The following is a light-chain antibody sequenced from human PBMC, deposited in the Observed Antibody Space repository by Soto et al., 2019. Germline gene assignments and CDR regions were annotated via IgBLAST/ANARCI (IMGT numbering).Light chain of an antibody. CDR2: DVI. J-gene: IGLJ1*01. Sequence: HSARTQARSVSGSPGQSGTISCTRTSSDVGRYNFVSWYQQHPDKAPKLMIYDVIKRPSGVPDRFSGSKSGNTASLTIYGLQAEDEADYHCCSYAGSYTHVFGTGTKVPVL. CDR3: CSYAGSYTHV. V-gene: IGLV2-11*01. CDR1: SSDVGRYNF.